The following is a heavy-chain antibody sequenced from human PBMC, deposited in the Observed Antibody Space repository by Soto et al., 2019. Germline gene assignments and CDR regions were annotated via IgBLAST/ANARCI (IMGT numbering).Heavy chain of an antibody. V-gene: IGHV6-1*01. CDR2: TYYRSKWYN. CDR1: GDSVSSNSAA. D-gene: IGHD3-3*01. CDR3: ARAFASEVLRFLEWLSHFDY. Sequence: SQTLSLTCAISGDSVSSNSAAWNWIRQSPSRGLEWLGRTYYRSKWYNDYAVSVKSRITINPDTSKNQFSLQLNSVTPEDTAVYYCARAFASEVLRFLEWLSHFDYWGQGTLVTVSS. J-gene: IGHJ4*02.